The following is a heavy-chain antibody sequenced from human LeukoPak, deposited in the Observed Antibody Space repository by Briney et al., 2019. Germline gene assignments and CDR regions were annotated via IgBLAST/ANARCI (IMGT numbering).Heavy chain of an antibody. Sequence: GGSLRLSCAASGFIFRDYHIHWVRQAPGKGLEWVSSISSSAGYMYYADSVKGRFTISRDNARNSLYLQMNTLRAEDTAVYYCARGPWDYYDSSNYRTFDYWGQGTLVTVSS. J-gene: IGHJ4*02. V-gene: IGHV3-21*01. CDR1: GFIFRDYH. CDR2: ISSSAGYM. CDR3: ARGPWDYYDSSNYRTFDY. D-gene: IGHD3-22*01.